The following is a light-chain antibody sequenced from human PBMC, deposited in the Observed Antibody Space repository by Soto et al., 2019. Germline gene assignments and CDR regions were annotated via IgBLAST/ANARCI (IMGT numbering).Light chain of an antibody. Sequence: EIVLTQSPGTLSLSPGGRATLSCRASQSLSSTYLAWYQQKPGQAPRLLIYGASSRATDIPDRFSGSGSGTDFTLTISRLEPEDFAVYYCQHYGSSPQTFGQGTKVDIK. J-gene: IGKJ1*01. CDR1: QSLSSTY. CDR2: GAS. CDR3: QHYGSSPQT. V-gene: IGKV3-20*01.